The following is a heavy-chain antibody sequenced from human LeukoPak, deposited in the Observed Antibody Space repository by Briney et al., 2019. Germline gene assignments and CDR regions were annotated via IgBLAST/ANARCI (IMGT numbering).Heavy chain of an antibody. CDR3: AKDGGRSSSWYGFYYGMDV. D-gene: IGHD6-13*01. CDR2: ISWNSGSI. Sequence: GRSLRLSCAASGFTFDDYAMHWVRQAPGKGLEWVSGISWNSGSIGYADSVKGRFTISRDNAKNSLYLQMNSLRAEDTALYYCAKDGGRSSSWYGFYYGMDVWGQGTTATVSS. J-gene: IGHJ6*02. CDR1: GFTFDDYA. V-gene: IGHV3-9*01.